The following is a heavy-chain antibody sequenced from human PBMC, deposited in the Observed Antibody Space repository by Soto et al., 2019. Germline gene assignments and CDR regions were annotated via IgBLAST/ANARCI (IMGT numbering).Heavy chain of an antibody. CDR3: ATGWYWGAFDV. J-gene: IGHJ3*01. Sequence: EVQLLESGGGLVQPGGSLRLSCAASGFTFNNYGMNWVRQAPGKGLEWVSGISGSGGTTYYADSVKGRVTISRDNSKNTVCLQMNSLTTEDTAVYYCATGWYWGAFDVWGQGAMVTVSS. V-gene: IGHV3-23*01. CDR2: ISGSGGTT. CDR1: GFTFNNYG. D-gene: IGHD6-19*01.